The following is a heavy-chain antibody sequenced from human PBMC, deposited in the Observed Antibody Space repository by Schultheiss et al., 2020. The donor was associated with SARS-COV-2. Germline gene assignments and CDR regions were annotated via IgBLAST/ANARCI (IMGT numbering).Heavy chain of an antibody. CDR1: GFTPCA. Sequence: GGSLRLSCAASGFTPCAMSWVRQAPGKGLEWVSGISWNSGSIGYADSVKGRFTISRDNSKNTLYLQMNSLRAEDTAVYYCARDPPPLGYGMDVWGQGTTVTVSS. D-gene: IGHD1-26*01. CDR2: ISWNSGSI. J-gene: IGHJ6*02. V-gene: IGHV3-9*02. CDR3: ARDPPPLGYGMDV.